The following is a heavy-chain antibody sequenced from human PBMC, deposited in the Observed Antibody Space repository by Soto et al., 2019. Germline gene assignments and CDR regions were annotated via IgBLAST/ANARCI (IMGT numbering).Heavy chain of an antibody. CDR1: GYTFTSSD. V-gene: IGHV1-8*01. J-gene: IGHJ5*02. CDR3: ARGSNRCSGGSCYSDWLNP. Sequence: QVQLVQSGAEVKKPGASVRVSCKASGYTFTSSDVYWVRQATGQGLELMGWMNPNTGNTGYAQKFQSRVTITRNTSISTVYMGLSRLRSEDTAVYYCARGSNRCSGGSCYSDWLNPWGQGTPGTVAS. CDR2: MNPNTGNT. D-gene: IGHD2-15*01.